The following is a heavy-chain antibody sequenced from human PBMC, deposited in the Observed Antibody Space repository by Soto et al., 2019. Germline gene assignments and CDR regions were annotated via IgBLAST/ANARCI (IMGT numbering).Heavy chain of an antibody. D-gene: IGHD2-15*01. CDR2: IYNSGST. CDR3: ARGRVIYNGSPLMDCSGGSCYGYFDY. V-gene: IGHV4-31*03. J-gene: IGHJ4*02. Sequence: PSETLSLTCTVSGGSISSGGYYWSRIRQHPGKGLEWIGYIYNSGSTYYNPSLKSRVTISVDTSKNQFSLKLSSVTAADTAVYYCARGRVIYNGSPLMDCSGGSCYGYFDYWGQGTLVTVSS. CDR1: GGSISSGGYY.